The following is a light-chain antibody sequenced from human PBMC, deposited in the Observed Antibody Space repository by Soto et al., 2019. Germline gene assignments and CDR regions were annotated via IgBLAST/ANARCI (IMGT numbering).Light chain of an antibody. CDR3: QQCYGSPRT. V-gene: IGKV1-39*01. Sequence: DIQMTQSPSTLSASVGDRVTITCRASQSISTYLNWYQQKLGKAPTLLIYAASSLQSGVPSRFRGGGSGTDFTLTITNLQPEDFATYFCQQCYGSPRTFGQGTKSGN. CDR1: QSISTY. J-gene: IGKJ1*01. CDR2: AAS.